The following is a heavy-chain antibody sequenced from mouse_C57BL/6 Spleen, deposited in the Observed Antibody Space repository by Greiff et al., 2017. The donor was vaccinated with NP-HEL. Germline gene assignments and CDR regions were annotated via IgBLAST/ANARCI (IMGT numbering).Heavy chain of an antibody. CDR3: AREMGSYWYFDV. J-gene: IGHJ1*03. CDR2: INYDGSST. CDR1: GFTFSDYY. Sequence: EVNLVESEGGLVQPGSSMKLSCTASGFTFSDYYMAWVRQVPEKGLEWVANINYDGSSTYYLDSLKSRFIISRDNAKNILYLQMSSLKSEDTATYYCAREMGSYWYFDVWGTGTTVTVSS. D-gene: IGHD1-1*01. V-gene: IGHV5-16*01.